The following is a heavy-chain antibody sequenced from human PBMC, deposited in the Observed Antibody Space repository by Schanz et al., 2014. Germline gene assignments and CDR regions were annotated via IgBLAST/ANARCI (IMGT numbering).Heavy chain of an antibody. J-gene: IGHJ4*02. V-gene: IGHV3-7*01. CDR1: GLTFRNAW. CDR3: ARDKGGYYPFDY. D-gene: IGHD3-3*01. Sequence: EVQLVESGGGLVKPGGSLRLSCAVSGLTFRNAWMTWVRQAPGKGLEWVANIKQDGIEKYYVDSVKGRFTISRDNAKNSLYLQMNSLTADDTAVYYCARDKGGYYPFDYWGRGTLVTVSS. CDR2: IKQDGIEK.